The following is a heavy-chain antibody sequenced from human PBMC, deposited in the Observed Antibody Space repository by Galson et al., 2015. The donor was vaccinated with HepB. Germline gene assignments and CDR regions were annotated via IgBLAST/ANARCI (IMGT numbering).Heavy chain of an antibody. V-gene: IGHV3-7*03. D-gene: IGHD2-2*01. CDR1: GFTFNIYE. Sequence: SLRLSCAASGFTFNIYEMNWVRQAPGKGLEWVAYIKKDGSEKYYVDSVKGRFTISRDNVKSPMYLQMDSLRVVDTAVYYCSRGLRGTSFSRNHWGQGTLVIVSS. J-gene: IGHJ5*02. CDR3: SRGLRGTSFSRNH. CDR2: IKKDGSEK.